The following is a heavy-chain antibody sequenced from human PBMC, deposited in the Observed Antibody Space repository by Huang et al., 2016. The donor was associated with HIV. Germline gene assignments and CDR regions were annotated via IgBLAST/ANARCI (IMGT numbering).Heavy chain of an antibody. D-gene: IGHD3-22*01. J-gene: IGHJ4*02. CDR1: GFFFTKYW. CDR3: GRDRTNFYDSSGYLGDIDY. V-gene: IGHV3-7*01. CDR2: INREGNEK. Sequence: EVQVMESGGGSVQPGGSLRLSCAASGFFFTKYWMTWVRQVPGKGLEWVASINREGNEKYYVDSVKGRFTISRDNTKNSVHVQMNSLRGEDTAVYYCGRDRTNFYDSSGYLGDIDYWGLGTLVTVS.